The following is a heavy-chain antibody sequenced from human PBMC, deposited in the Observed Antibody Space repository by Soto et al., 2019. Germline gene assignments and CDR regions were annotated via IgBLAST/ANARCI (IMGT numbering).Heavy chain of an antibody. CDR3: AGHPGGGGY. CDR2: IYSGGYT. CDR1: GFTVSNNY. Sequence: EVQLVESGGGLIQPGGSLRLSCAVSGFTVSNNYMSWVRQAPGKGLEGVSVIYSGGYTAYGDSVKGRFTISRDNSKNTPYPQMKCLGAAGTAVFFCAGHPGGGGYWGQGTLVTVSS. D-gene: IGHD3-10*01. V-gene: IGHV3-53*01. J-gene: IGHJ4*02.